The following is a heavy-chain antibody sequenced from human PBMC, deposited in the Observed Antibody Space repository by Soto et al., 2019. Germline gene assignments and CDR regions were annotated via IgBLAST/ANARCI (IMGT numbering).Heavy chain of an antibody. CDR2: IWFDESDN. J-gene: IGHJ4*02. Sequence: QVQLVESGGGMVQPGTTLRLSCVASGFNFNTYGMHWVRQAPGKGLEWVAVIWFDESDNYYADSVKGRFTISRDSSKNTLYLHMNSLRDEDTAVYYCARNLRWEPQFDNWGQGTLVTASS. CDR3: ARNLRWEPQFDN. CDR1: GFNFNTYG. D-gene: IGHD4-17*01. V-gene: IGHV3-33*01.